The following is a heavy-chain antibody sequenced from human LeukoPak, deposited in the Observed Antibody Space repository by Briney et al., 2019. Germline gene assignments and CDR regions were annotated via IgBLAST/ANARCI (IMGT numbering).Heavy chain of an antibody. D-gene: IGHD2-15*01. V-gene: IGHV3-15*07. CDR3: STHPTSGF. CDR2: MKSTTDGGST. J-gene: IGHJ4*02. Sequence: GGSLRLSCAGSFSSFNKAWMNWVRQAPGKGLEWVGRMKSTTDGGSTDYAAPVKGRFILSRDDSEKMAYLEMNRLKIEDTAVYYCSTHPTSGFWGQGTLVTVSS. CDR1: FSSFNKAW.